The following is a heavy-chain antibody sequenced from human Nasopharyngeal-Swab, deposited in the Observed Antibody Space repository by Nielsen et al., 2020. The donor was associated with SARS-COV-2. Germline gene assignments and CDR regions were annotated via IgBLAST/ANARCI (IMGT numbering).Heavy chain of an antibody. V-gene: IGHV1-8*01. Sequence: WVRQAPGQGLEWMGWMNPNSSNTGYAQKFQGRVTMTRNTSISTAYMELSSLRSEDTAVYYCARRRPSWYCSSTSCSPEDYWGQGTLVTVSS. CDR2: MNPNSSNT. J-gene: IGHJ4*02. CDR3: ARRRPSWYCSSTSCSPEDY. D-gene: IGHD2-2*01.